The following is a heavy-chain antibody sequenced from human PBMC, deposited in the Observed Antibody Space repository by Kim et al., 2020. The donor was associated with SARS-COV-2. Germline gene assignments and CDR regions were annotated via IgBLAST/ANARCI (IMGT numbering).Heavy chain of an antibody. CDR3: ARVFRYYGGNSGAFDI. D-gene: IGHD4-17*01. Sequence: SETLSLTCTVSGGSISSSSYYWGWIRQPPGKGLEWIGSIYYSGSTYYNPSLKSRVTISVDTSKNQFSLKLSSVTAADTAAYYCARVFRYYGGNSGAFDIWGQGTMVTVSS. V-gene: IGHV4-39*01. CDR1: GGSISSSSYY. CDR2: IYYSGST. J-gene: IGHJ3*02.